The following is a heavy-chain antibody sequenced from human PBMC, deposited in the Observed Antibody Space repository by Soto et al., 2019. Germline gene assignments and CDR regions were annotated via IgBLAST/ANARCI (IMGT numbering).Heavy chain of an antibody. Sequence: ASVKVSCKASGYTFTSYGISWVRQAPGQGLEWMGWISAYNGNTNYAQKPQGRVTMTTDTSTSTAYMELRSLRSDDTAVYYCARWRRQIIVGATTYDYFDYWGQGTLVTVSS. J-gene: IGHJ4*02. CDR2: ISAYNGNT. CDR3: ARWRRQIIVGATTYDYFDY. D-gene: IGHD1-26*01. V-gene: IGHV1-18*04. CDR1: GYTFTSYG.